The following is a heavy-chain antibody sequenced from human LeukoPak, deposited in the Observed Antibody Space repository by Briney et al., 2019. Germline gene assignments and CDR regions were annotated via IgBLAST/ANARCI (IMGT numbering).Heavy chain of an antibody. Sequence: GGSLRLSCAASGFTFSSNAMHWVRQAPGKGLEWVSAISGSGGSTYYADSVKGRFTISRDNSKNTLYLQMNSLRAEDTAVYYCAKGPLRYFDYWGQGTLVTVSS. J-gene: IGHJ4*02. CDR3: AKGPLRYFDY. CDR2: ISGSGGST. CDR1: GFTFSSNA. D-gene: IGHD3-10*01. V-gene: IGHV3-23*01.